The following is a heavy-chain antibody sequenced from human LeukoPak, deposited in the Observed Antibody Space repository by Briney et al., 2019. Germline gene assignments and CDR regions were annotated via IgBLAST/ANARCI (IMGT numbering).Heavy chain of an antibody. V-gene: IGHV4-4*02. CDR1: GGSISNTNW. CDR3: AREGGPYRPLDY. Sequence: SETLSLTCGVSGGSISNTNWWTWFRQPPGKGLEWIGEVNLQGSTNYNPSLQSRVAISVDKSENHISLKLTSVTAADTAVYYCAREGGPYRPLDYSGQGTLVTVAS. CDR2: VNLQGST. J-gene: IGHJ4*02.